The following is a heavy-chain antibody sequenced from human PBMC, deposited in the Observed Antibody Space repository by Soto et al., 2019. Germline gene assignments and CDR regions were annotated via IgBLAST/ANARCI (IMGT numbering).Heavy chain of an antibody. J-gene: IGHJ6*02. CDR3: AREGGLEWLLHYGMDV. CDR2: INPNSGGT. V-gene: IGHV1-2*02. Sequence: QVQLVQSGAEVKKPGASVKVSCKASGYTFTGYYMHWVRQAPGQGLEWMGWINPNSGGTNYAQKFQGRVTMTRDTSISTAYMELSRPRSDDTAVYYCAREGGLEWLLHYGMDVWGQGTTVTVSS. CDR1: GYTFTGYY. D-gene: IGHD3-3*01.